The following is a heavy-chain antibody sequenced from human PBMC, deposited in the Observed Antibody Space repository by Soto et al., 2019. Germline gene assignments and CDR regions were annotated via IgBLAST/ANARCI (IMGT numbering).Heavy chain of an antibody. Sequence: QVQLVQSGAEVKKPGASVTVSCKTSGYTFSNYGINWVRQAPGQGLEWMGWISGYNGKTNYAQTVQGRVTMTTDTSTGTVYMELRSLKSDDTAIYYCSRFIMVGGWFDPNYYHGIEVWGQGTTVTVSS. J-gene: IGHJ6*02. CDR2: ISGYNGKT. V-gene: IGHV1-18*01. CDR3: SRFIMVGGWFDPNYYHGIEV. CDR1: GYTFSNYG. D-gene: IGHD6-19*01.